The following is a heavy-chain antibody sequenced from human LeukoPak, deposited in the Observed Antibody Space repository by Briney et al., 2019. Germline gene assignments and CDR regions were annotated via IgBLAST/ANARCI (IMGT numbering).Heavy chain of an antibody. V-gene: IGHV4-59*01. CDR2: IYYTGST. CDR1: GGSISRDY. J-gene: IGHJ4*02. CDR3: ARDRPGGSSLDY. Sequence: SETLSLTCTVSGGSISRDYWSWIRQPPGKGLEWIGYIYYTGSTNCNPSLKSRVTISVDTSKNQFSLKLSSVTAADTAVYYCARDRPGGSSLDYWGQGTLVTVSS. D-gene: IGHD6-13*01.